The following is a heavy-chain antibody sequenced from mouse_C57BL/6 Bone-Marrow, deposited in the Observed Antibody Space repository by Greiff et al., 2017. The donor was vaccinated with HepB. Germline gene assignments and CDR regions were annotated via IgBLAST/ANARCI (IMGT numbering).Heavy chain of an antibody. CDR1: GFSFNTYA. V-gene: IGHV10-1*01. Sequence: EVQGVESGGGLVQPKGSLKLSCAASGFSFNTYAMNWVRQAPGKGLEWVARIRSKSNNYATYYADSVKDRFTISRDDSESILYLQMNNLKTEDTAMYYCVRHMGLRRHDAMDYWGQGTSVTVSS. J-gene: IGHJ4*01. CDR3: VRHMGLRRHDAMDY. CDR2: IRSKSNNYAT. D-gene: IGHD2-4*01.